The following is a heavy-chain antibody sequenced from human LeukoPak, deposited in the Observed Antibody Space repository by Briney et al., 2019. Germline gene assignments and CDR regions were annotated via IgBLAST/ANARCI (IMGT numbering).Heavy chain of an antibody. V-gene: IGHV4-34*01. CDR2: INHSGST. D-gene: IGHD2-2*01. J-gene: IGHJ6*03. CDR1: GGSFSGYY. CDR3: ARHGRSSDLGYCSSTSCRRLYYYYMDV. Sequence: SETLSLTCAVYGGSFSGYYWSWIRQPPGKGLEWIGEINHSGSTNYNPSLKSRVTISVDTSKNQFSLKLSSVTAADTAVYYCARHGRSSDLGYCSSTSCRRLYYYYMDVWGKGTTVTISS.